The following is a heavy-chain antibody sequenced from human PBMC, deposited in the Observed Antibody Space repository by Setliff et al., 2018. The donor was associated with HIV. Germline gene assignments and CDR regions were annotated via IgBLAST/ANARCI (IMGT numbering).Heavy chain of an antibody. CDR3: ARGYPGIAVAGLSYYYYYYMDV. CDR1: GGPISSYY. J-gene: IGHJ6*03. Sequence: PSETLSLTCTVSGGPISSYYWSWIRQPPGKGLEWIGYIYYSGSSNHNPSLKSRVTISVDTSKNQFSLKLSSVTAADTAVYYCARGYPGIAVAGLSYYYYYYMDVWGKGTTVTVSS. D-gene: IGHD6-19*01. CDR2: IYYSGSS. V-gene: IGHV4-59*01.